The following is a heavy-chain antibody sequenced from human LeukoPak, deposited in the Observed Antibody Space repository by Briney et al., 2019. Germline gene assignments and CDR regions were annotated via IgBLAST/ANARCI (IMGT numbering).Heavy chain of an antibody. D-gene: IGHD3-3*01. CDR3: ARGGGYYDFWSGYPDSYYYYMDV. V-gene: IGHV1-69*05. CDR1: GGTFSSYA. Sequence: SVKVSCKASGGTFSSYAISWVRQAPGQGLEWMGGIIPIFGTANYAQKFQGRVTITTDESTSTAYMELSSLRSEDTAVYYCARGGGYYDFWSGYPDSYYYYMDVWGTGTTVTVSS. J-gene: IGHJ6*03. CDR2: IIPIFGTA.